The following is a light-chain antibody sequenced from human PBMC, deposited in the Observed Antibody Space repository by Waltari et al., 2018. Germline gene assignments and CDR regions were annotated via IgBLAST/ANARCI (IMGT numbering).Light chain of an antibody. CDR3: QSYDSYLRGV. Sequence: QSVLTQPPSVSGAPGQRVTISCTGSSSNIGAGSDVLWYQQLPGTAPKPLVYDNTNRPSGVSDRFSASKSGTSASLAITGLQAEDEADYYCQSYDSYLRGVFGGGTKLTVL. V-gene: IGLV1-40*01. CDR2: DNT. J-gene: IGLJ3*02. CDR1: SSNIGAGSD.